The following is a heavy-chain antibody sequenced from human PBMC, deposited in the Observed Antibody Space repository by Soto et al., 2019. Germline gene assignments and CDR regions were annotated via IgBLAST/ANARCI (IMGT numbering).Heavy chain of an antibody. CDR2: IKSKTDGGTT. CDR3: TTRIVLRSPTVDY. J-gene: IGHJ4*02. Sequence: GGSLRLSCAASGFTFSSYAMNWVRQAPGKGLEWVGRIKSKTDGGTTDYAAPVKGRFTISRDDSKNTLYLQMNSLKTEDTAVYYCTTRIVLRSPTVDYWGQGTLVTVSS. CDR1: GFTFSSYA. V-gene: IGHV3-15*07. D-gene: IGHD2-8*02.